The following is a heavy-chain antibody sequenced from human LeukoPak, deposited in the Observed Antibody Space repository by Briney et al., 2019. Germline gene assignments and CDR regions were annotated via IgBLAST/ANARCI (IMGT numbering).Heavy chain of an antibody. Sequence: ASVKVSCKASGYTFTSYGISWVRQAPGQGLEWMGWISAYNGNTNYAQKLQGRVTMTTDTSTGTAYMELRSLRSDDTAVYYCARGPYCSSTSCYFFFYFDYWGQGTLVTVSS. V-gene: IGHV1-18*01. CDR3: ARGPYCSSTSCYFFFYFDY. CDR1: GYTFTSYG. J-gene: IGHJ4*02. CDR2: ISAYNGNT. D-gene: IGHD2-2*01.